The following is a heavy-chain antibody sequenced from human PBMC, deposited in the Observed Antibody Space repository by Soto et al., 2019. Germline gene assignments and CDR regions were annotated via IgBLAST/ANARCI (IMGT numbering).Heavy chain of an antibody. V-gene: IGHV4-59*08. CDR1: GGSISSYY. CDR3: ARRYGGSIDY. D-gene: IGHD2-15*01. Sequence: QVQLQESGPGLVKPSETLSLTCTVSGGSISSYYWSWIRQPPGKGLEWIGYIYYSGGTNENPSRNSRVTISVDTSKTQYPLKQSSVTAAAAAGYSCARRYGGSIDYWGQGTLVTVSS. CDR2: IYYSGGT. J-gene: IGHJ4*02.